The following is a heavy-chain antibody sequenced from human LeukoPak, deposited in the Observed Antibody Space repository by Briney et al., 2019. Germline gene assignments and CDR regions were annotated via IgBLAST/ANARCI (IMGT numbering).Heavy chain of an antibody. Sequence: ASVKVSCKVSGYTLTELSMHWVRQAPGKGLEWMGGFDPEDGEAIYAQKFQGRVTMTEDTSTDTAYMKLSSLRSEDTAVYYCAISGYYSSTFDPWGQGTLVTVSS. V-gene: IGHV1-24*01. CDR1: GYTLTELS. CDR3: AISGYYSSTFDP. CDR2: FDPEDGEA. D-gene: IGHD6-13*01. J-gene: IGHJ5*02.